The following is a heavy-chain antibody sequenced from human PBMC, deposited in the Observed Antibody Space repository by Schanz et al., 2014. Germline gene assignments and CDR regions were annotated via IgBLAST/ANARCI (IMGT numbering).Heavy chain of an antibody. Sequence: EVQLAESGGGLVQPGGSLRLSCAASGFTFSGFWMTWVRQAPGKGLDWVSAISGSGGSTYYADSVKGRFTISRDNSKNTLYLQMNSLRAEDTAVYYCAKGRFGELSAFDIWGQGTMVTVSS. V-gene: IGHV3-23*04. D-gene: IGHD3-10*01. CDR3: AKGRFGELSAFDI. CDR2: ISGSGGST. CDR1: GFTFSGFW. J-gene: IGHJ3*02.